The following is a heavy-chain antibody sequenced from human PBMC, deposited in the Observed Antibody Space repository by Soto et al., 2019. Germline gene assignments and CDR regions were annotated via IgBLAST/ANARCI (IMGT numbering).Heavy chain of an antibody. Sequence: GASVKVSCKASGYTFTGYYMHWVRQAPGQGLEWMGWINPNSGGTNYGQKFQGRVTMTRDTSISTAYMELSRLRSDDTAVYYCARALGGSGSPHLYWGQGTLVTVSS. J-gene: IGHJ4*02. CDR1: GYTFTGYY. CDR3: ARALGGSGSPHLY. CDR2: INPNSGGT. V-gene: IGHV1-2*02. D-gene: IGHD3-10*01.